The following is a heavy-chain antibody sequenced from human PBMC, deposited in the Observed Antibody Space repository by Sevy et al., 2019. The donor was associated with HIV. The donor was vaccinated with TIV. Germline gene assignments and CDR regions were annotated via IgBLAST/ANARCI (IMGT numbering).Heavy chain of an antibody. V-gene: IGHV3-21*01. J-gene: IGHJ6*02. Sequence: GESLKISCITSGFTFSVYTMNWVRQAPGKGLEWVSSISSSFDKNYADLVKGRFTISRDNTKNSLFLQMNSLRADDTAVYYSTQEIGAKNHVWGQGTTVTVSS. CDR3: TQEIGAKNHV. CDR1: GFTFSVYT. D-gene: IGHD2-2*01. CDR2: ISSSFDK.